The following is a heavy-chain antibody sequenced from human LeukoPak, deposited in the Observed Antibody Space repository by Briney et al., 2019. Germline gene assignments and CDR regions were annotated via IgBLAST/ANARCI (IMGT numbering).Heavy chain of an antibody. CDR2: ISNSGGGT. Sequence: GGSLRLSCAASGFTFSSYAMRWVRQIPGKGLEWVSAISNSGGGTYYADSVKGRFTISRDNSIDTVYLHMNSLRAEDTAIYYCTKGQGANSGYFYFDYWGQGTLVTVSS. CDR3: TKGQGANSGYFYFDY. V-gene: IGHV3-23*01. J-gene: IGHJ4*02. CDR1: GFTFSSYA. D-gene: IGHD3-22*01.